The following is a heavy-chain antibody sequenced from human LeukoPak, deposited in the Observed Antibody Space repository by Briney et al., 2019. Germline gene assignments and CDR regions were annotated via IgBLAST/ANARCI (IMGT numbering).Heavy chain of an antibody. D-gene: IGHD3-10*01. CDR3: AKDHDYYASGPT. CDR2: ICGSGGST. V-gene: IGHV3-23*01. J-gene: IGHJ3*01. CDR1: GFFFSNYA. Sequence: GGSLCLSCAVSGFFFSNYAMNWVRQAPGKGLEWVSAICGSGGSTYYADSVKGRFTISRDNSKNTLYLQMNSLRAEDTAVYYCAKDHDYYASGPTWGQGTMVTVSS.